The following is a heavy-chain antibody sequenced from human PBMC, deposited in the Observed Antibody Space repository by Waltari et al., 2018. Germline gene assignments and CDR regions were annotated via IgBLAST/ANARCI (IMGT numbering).Heavy chain of an antibody. V-gene: IGHV5-51*03. CDR1: GYSLTSYW. CDR3: ARSEGDYYYGMDV. J-gene: IGHJ6*02. Sequence: EVQLVQSGAEVKKPGESLKISCKGSGYSLTSYWIGWVRQMPGKGLGWMGILYPGDSDTRYSPSFQGQVTISADKSISTAYLQWSSLKASDTAMYYCARSEGDYYYGMDVWGQGTTVTVSS. CDR2: LYPGDSDT.